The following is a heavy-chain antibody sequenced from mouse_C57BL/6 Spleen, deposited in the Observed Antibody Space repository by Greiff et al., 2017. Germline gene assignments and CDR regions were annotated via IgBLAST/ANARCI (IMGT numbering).Heavy chain of an antibody. CDR1: GYTFTSYW. V-gene: IGHV1-53*01. J-gene: IGHJ3*01. Sequence: VQLQQPGTDLVKPGASVKLSCKASGYTFTSYWMHWVKQRPGQGLEWIGNINPSNGGTNYNEKFKSKATLTVDKSSSTAYMQLSSLTSEDSEVYDCARNYGSSYGFAYWGQGTLVTVSA. D-gene: IGHD1-1*01. CDR2: INPSNGGT. CDR3: ARNYGSSYGFAY.